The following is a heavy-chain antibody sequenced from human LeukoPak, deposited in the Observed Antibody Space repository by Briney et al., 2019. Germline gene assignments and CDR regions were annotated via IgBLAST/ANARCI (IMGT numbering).Heavy chain of an antibody. CDR3: ARQEYYYDSSGSYFDY. D-gene: IGHD3-22*01. CDR1: GYSISSGYY. J-gene: IGHJ4*02. V-gene: IGHV4-38-2*01. Sequence: SETLSLTCAVSGYSISSGYYWGWIRQPPGKGLEWIGSIYHSGSTYYNPSLKSRVTISVDTSRNQFSLKLSSVTAADTAVYYCARQEYYYDSSGSYFDYWGQGTLVTVSS. CDR2: IYHSGST.